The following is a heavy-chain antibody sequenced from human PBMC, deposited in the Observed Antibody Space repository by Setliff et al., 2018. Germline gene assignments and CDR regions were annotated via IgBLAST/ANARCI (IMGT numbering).Heavy chain of an antibody. Sequence: GGSLRLSCAASGFTFSSYSMNWVRQAPGKGREWVSYISSRSSTIYYADSVKGRFTISRDNAKNSLYLQMNSLRAEATAVYYCARDLVKDIVVVVWYFDLWGRGTLVTAPQ. V-gene: IGHV3-48*01. CDR3: ARDLVKDIVVVVWYFDL. CDR2: ISSRSSTI. CDR1: GFTFSSYS. D-gene: IGHD2-15*01. J-gene: IGHJ2*01.